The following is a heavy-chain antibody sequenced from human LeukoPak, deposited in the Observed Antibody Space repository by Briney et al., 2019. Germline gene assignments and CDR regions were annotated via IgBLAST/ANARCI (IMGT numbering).Heavy chain of an antibody. CDR1: GGSFSGYY. J-gene: IGHJ6*03. CDR2: INHSGST. CDR3: ARVRGCSSTSCYFYYYYYMDV. D-gene: IGHD2-2*01. Sequence: SETLSLTCAVYGGSFSGYYWSWIRQPPGKGLEWIGEINHSGSTNYNPSLKSRVTISVDTSKNQFSLKLSSVNAADTAVYYCARVRGCSSTSCYFYYYYYMDVWGKGTTVTVSS. V-gene: IGHV4-34*01.